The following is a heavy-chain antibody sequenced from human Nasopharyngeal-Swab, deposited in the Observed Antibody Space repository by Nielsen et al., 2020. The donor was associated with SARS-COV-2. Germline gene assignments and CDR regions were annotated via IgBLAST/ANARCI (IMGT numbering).Heavy chain of an antibody. CDR1: GGSFSGYY. CDR2: INHSGST. V-gene: IGHV4-34*01. Sequence: GPLRLSCAVYGGSFSGYYWSWIRQPPGKGLDWIGEINHSGSTNYHPSLKSRVTISVDTSKNQFSLKLSAMTAADTAVYYCAGRPYSSSYWFDPWGQGTLVTVSS. CDR3: AGRPYSSSYWFDP. J-gene: IGHJ5*02. D-gene: IGHD6-6*01.